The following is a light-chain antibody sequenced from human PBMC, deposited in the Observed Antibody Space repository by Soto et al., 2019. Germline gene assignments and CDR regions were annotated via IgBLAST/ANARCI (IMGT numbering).Light chain of an antibody. CDR1: QSVNNW. J-gene: IGKJ1*01. V-gene: IGKV1-5*01. Sequence: DIQMTQSPSALSASVGDRVTITCRASQSVNNWLAWYQQKPGKAPKFLIYDASYLESGVPSRFSGSGSGTEFTLTISSLQPDDFATYYCQQYNTYSGTFGQGTKVEIK. CDR3: QQYNTYSGT. CDR2: DAS.